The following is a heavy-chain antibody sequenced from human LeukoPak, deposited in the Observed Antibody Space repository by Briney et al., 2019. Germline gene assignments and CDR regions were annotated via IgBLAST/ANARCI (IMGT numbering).Heavy chain of an antibody. CDR3: AKERAGMGADAFDI. D-gene: IGHD1-26*01. J-gene: IGHJ3*02. V-gene: IGHV3-30*18. CDR2: ISYDGRNE. CDR1: GFTFTNYG. Sequence: GGSLRLSCAASGFTFTNYGMHWVRQAPGKGLEWVAMISYDGRNEYYVNSVKGRFTISRDNSKNTLYLQMNSLRAEDTAVYYCAKERAGMGADAFDIWGQGTMVTVSS.